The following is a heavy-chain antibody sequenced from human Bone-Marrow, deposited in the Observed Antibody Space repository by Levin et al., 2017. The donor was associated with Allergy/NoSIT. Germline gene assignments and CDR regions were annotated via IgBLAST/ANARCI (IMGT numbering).Heavy chain of an antibody. CDR1: GFTFSSYG. CDR3: AKDAQQWLVKGYFDY. CDR2: ISYDGSNK. J-gene: IGHJ4*02. Sequence: SGGSLRLSCAASGFTFSSYGMHWVRQAPGKGLEWVAVISYDGSNKYYADSVKGRFTISRDNSKNTLYLQMNSPKTEDTAVFYCAKDAQQWLVKGYFDYWGQGTLVTVSS. D-gene: IGHD6-19*01. V-gene: IGHV3-30*18.